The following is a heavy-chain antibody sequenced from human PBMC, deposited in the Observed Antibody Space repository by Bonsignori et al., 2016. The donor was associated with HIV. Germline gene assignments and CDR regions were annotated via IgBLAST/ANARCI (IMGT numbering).Heavy chain of an antibody. CDR1: GDSISDYY. V-gene: IGHV4-4*07. D-gene: IGHD3-3*01. CDR2: IYTSGST. Sequence: SETLSLTCTVSGDSISDYYWSWIRQPAGKGLEWIGRIYTSGSTNYNPSLKRRVTMSVDTSKNQFSLKLSSVTAADTAVYYCARGVPDFCFDYWGQGTLVTVSS. J-gene: IGHJ4*02. CDR3: ARGVPDFCFDY.